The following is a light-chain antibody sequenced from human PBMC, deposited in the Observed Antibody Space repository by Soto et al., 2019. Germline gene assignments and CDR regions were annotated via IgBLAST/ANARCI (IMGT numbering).Light chain of an antibody. J-gene: IGLJ2*01. CDR2: DTD. V-gene: IGLV1-51*01. Sequence: QCVLTQPPSVSAAPGQKVTISCSGSSSNIGNNYVSWYQQVPGTVPKLLIFDTDKRPSGIPDRFSGSKSGTSATLGITGLQTGDEADYFCGTWDSSLSAVFLGERTKLTVL. CDR3: GTWDSSLSAVF. CDR1: SSNIGNNY.